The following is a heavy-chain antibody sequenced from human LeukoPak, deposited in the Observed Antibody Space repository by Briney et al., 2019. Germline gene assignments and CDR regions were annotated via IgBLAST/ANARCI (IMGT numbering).Heavy chain of an antibody. CDR1: GGSISSGSYY. D-gene: IGHD6-6*01. Sequence: PSETLSLTCTVSGGSISSGSYYRSWIRQPAGKGLEWIGRIYTSGGTNYNPSLKSRVTISVDTSTNQFSLKLSSVTAADTAVYYCARAIGVQQLVPSWFDPWGQGTLVTVSS. CDR2: IYTSGGT. J-gene: IGHJ5*02. CDR3: ARAIGVQQLVPSWFDP. V-gene: IGHV4-61*02.